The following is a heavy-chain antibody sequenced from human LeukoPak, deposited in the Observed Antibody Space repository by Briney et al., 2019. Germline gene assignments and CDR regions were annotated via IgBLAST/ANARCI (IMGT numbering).Heavy chain of an antibody. CDR2: IYYSGST. CDR1: GGSIGCSSYY. D-gene: IGHD2-21*02. J-gene: IGHJ4*02. Sequence: SETLSLTCTVSGGSIGCSSYYWGWIRQPPGKGLEWIGSIYYSGSTYYNPSLKSRVTISVDTSKNQFSLKLSSVTAADTAVYYCARLDCGGDCHIDYWGQGTLVTVSS. V-gene: IGHV4-39*01. CDR3: ARLDCGGDCHIDY.